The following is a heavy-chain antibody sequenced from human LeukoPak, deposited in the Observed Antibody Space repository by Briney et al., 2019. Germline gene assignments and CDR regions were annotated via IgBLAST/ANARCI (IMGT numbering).Heavy chain of an antibody. V-gene: IGHV6-1*01. CDR1: GDSVSSNSAA. Sequence: SQSLSLTCAISGDSVSSNSAAWNWIRQSPSRGLEWLGRTYYRSKWYNDYAVSVKSRITINPDTSKNQFSLQLNSVTPEDTAVYYCARVRYFDWSLNWFDPWGQGTLVTVSS. CDR2: TYYRSKWYN. J-gene: IGHJ5*02. CDR3: ARVRYFDWSLNWFDP. D-gene: IGHD3-9*01.